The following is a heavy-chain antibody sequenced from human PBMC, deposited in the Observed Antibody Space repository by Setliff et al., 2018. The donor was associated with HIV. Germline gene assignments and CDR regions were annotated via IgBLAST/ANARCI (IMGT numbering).Heavy chain of an antibody. V-gene: IGHV1-69*13. D-gene: IGHD2-15*01. J-gene: IGHJ6*02. Sequence: SVKVSCKTSGGTFSSYGISWVRQAPGQGLEWMGGIIPIFGTTNYAQRFQGRLTITADESTRTAYMELSSLRSDDTAVYYCARVGCSGGRCYSTPDYYYHYGMDVWGQGTTVTVSS. CDR2: IIPIFGTT. CDR3: ARVGCSGGRCYSTPDYYYHYGMDV. CDR1: GGTFSSYG.